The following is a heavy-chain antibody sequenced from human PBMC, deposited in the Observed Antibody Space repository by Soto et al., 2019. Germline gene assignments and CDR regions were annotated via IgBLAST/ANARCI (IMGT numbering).Heavy chain of an antibody. D-gene: IGHD3-16*01. CDR2: VNPHTAGT. Sequence: ASVKVSCKASGYTFNGHDIHWLRQAPGQGLEWMGWVNPHTAGTYYELRFQGSLIMTRNTSSRTANMELRSLTSDDTAMYYCARDSSENYGMGGFDPWGQGKEXPV. J-gene: IGHJ3*01. CDR1: GYTFNGHD. CDR3: ARDSSENYGMGGFDP. V-gene: IGHV1-2*02.